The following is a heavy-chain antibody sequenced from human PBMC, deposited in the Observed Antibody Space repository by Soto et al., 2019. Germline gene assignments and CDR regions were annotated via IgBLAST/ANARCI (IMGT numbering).Heavy chain of an antibody. CDR2: IRFDGSNE. J-gene: IGHJ4*02. Sequence: GSLRLSCAVPGGIFHGYGMHWVRQAPGKGLEWVAIIRFDGSNEEYADSVKGRFTISRDNSKNTLYLQMNTLGAEDTAVYYCARDGIGETVFRGYLDYLGRGT. V-gene: IGHV3-33*01. CDR1: GGIFHGYG. CDR3: ARDGIGETVFRGYLDY. D-gene: IGHD2-21*01.